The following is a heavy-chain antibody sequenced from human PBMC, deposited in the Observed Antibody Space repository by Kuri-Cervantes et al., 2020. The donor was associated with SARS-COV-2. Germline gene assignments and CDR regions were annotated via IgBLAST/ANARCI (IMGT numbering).Heavy chain of an antibody. J-gene: IGHJ5*02. CDR1: GDSITIYY. CDR2: ISETGGT. V-gene: IGHV4-59*01. Sequence: SETLSLTCTVSGDSITIYYWSWIRQSPGKGLEWIGYISETGGTNYNPSLNSRVSMSVDISKNQFSLKMNSVNAADTAVYYCARGTTPVYVSGPLWFHLDLWGQGTLVTVSS. CDR3: ARGTTPVYVSGPLWFHLDL. D-gene: IGHD3-10*01.